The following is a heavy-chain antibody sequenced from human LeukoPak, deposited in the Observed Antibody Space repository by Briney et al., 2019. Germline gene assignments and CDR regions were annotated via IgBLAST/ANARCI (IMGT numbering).Heavy chain of an antibody. Sequence: PGVSLRLSCAASGFTFSSYAMSWVRQAPGKGLEWVSAISGSGGSTYYADSVKGRFTISRDNSKNTLYLQMNSLRAEDTAVYYCAKDSYGDYGKNWFDPWGQGTLVTVSS. CDR1: GFTFSSYA. CDR3: AKDSYGDYGKNWFDP. CDR2: ISGSGGST. D-gene: IGHD4-17*01. V-gene: IGHV3-23*01. J-gene: IGHJ5*02.